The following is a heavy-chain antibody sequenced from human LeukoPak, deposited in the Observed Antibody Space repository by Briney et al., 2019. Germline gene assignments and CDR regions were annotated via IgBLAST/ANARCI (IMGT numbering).Heavy chain of an antibody. V-gene: IGHV3-21*01. CDR2: ISSSSSYI. Sequence: GGSLRLSCAASGFTFSSYSMNWVRQAPGKGLEWVSSISSSSSYIYYADSVKGRFTISRDNAKNSLYLQMNSLSAEDTAVYYCARTLAVAGLFDYWGQGTLVTVSS. J-gene: IGHJ4*02. CDR1: GFTFSSYS. D-gene: IGHD6-19*01. CDR3: ARTLAVAGLFDY.